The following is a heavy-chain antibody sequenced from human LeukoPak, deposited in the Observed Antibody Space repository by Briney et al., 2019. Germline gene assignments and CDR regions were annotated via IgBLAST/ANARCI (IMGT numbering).Heavy chain of an antibody. Sequence: SETLSLTCAVSGVSISSEDHFWGWIRQPPGKGLEWIGTISYRGTTYYNPSLKSRVTISQDMSKNHLSLRLTSVIVADMAVYYCAKILGDDLFDAFDIWGQGRLVSVSS. V-gene: IGHV4-39*02. CDR1: GVSISSEDHF. D-gene: IGHD3-3*01. CDR2: ISYRGTT. J-gene: IGHJ3*02. CDR3: AKILGDDLFDAFDI.